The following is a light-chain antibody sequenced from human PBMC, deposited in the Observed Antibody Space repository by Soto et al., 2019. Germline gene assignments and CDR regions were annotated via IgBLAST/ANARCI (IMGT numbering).Light chain of an antibody. CDR1: QSISSRY. J-gene: IGKJ4*01. Sequence: EIVLTQSPGTLSLSPGERATLSCRASQSISSRYLAWYQQKPGQAPRLLIYGESNRATGIPDRFSGSGSGTDFTLTISSLEPEDFAVYYCQQRSNWPPLTFGGGTKVDIK. V-gene: IGKV3D-20*02. CDR3: QQRSNWPPLT. CDR2: GES.